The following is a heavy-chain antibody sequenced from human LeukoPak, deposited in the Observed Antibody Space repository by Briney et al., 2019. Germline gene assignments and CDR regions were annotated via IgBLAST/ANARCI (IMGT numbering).Heavy chain of an antibody. J-gene: IGHJ5*02. CDR1: GGSFSGYY. CDR2: INHSGST. CDR3: ASAGYGDYATQTGWNWFDP. V-gene: IGHV4-34*01. Sequence: SETLSLTCAVYGGSFSGYYWSWFRQPPGKGLEWIGEINHSGSTNYNPSLKSRVTISVDTSKNQFSLKLSSVTAADTAVYYCASAGYGDYATQTGWNWFDPWGQGTLVTVSS. D-gene: IGHD4-17*01.